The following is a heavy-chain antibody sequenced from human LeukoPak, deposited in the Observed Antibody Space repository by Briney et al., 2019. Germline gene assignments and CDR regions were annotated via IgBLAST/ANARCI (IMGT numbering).Heavy chain of an antibody. Sequence: PGGSLRLSCAASGFTFSNYAMSWVRQAPGKGLEWVAVISYDGSNKYYADSVKGRFTISRDNSKNTLYLQMNSLRAEDTAVCYCARENDFWSGYYMGYYYGMDVWGQGTTVTVSS. V-gene: IGHV3-30-3*01. CDR3: ARENDFWSGYYMGYYYGMDV. J-gene: IGHJ6*02. D-gene: IGHD3-3*01. CDR1: GFTFSNYA. CDR2: ISYDGSNK.